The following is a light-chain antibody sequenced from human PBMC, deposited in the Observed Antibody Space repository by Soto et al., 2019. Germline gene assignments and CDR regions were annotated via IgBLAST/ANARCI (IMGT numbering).Light chain of an antibody. Sequence: QSALTQPRSVSGSPGQSVTISCTGTSSDVGGYNFVSWYQQYPGKAPKLMIYDVNVRPSGVPDRFSGSKSGNTASLTISVLQAEDEADYYCCSYAGSYTFWVFGGGTKVTVL. CDR1: SSDVGGYNF. J-gene: IGLJ3*02. V-gene: IGLV2-11*01. CDR2: DVN. CDR3: CSYAGSYTFWV.